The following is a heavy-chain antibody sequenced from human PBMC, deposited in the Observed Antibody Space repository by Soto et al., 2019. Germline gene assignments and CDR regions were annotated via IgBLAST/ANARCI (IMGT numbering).Heavy chain of an antibody. J-gene: IGHJ6*02. V-gene: IGHV1-8*01. CDR3: ARGWPFHDYRPHYGMDV. CDR2: KNPNSGNT. Sequence: QVQLVQSGAEVKKPGASVKVSCKASGYTFTSYDINWVRQATGQGLEWMGWKNPNSGNTGYAQKFQGRVTMTRNTAISTAYMELSSLRSEDTAVYYCARGWPFHDYRPHYGMDVWGQGTTVTVSS. CDR1: GYTFTSYD. D-gene: IGHD4-17*01.